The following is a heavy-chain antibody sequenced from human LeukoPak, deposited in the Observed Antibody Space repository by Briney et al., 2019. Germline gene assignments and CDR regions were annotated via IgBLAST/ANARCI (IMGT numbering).Heavy chain of an antibody. D-gene: IGHD5-24*01. J-gene: IGHJ4*02. Sequence: PGGSLRLSCAASGFTFSSYWMSWVRQAPGKGLEWVANIKQDGSEKYYVDSVKGRFTISRDNAKNSLYLQMNSLRAEDTAVYYCANVRWDGYNSYYFDYWGQGTLVTVSS. CDR1: GFTFSSYW. CDR2: IKQDGSEK. CDR3: ANVRWDGYNSYYFDY. V-gene: IGHV3-7*01.